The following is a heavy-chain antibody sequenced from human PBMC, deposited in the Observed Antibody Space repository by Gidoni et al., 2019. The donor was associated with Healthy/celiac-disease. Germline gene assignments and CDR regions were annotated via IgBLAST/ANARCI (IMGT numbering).Heavy chain of an antibody. D-gene: IGHD1-26*01. V-gene: IGHV1-18*01. CDR2: ISAYNGNT. CDR1: GYTFTRYG. J-gene: IGHJ4*02. Sequence: QVLLVPSVAEVKKPGASVKASGRVSGYTFTRYGISWVRQAPGQGLEWMGWISAYNGNTNYEQKLQGRVTMTTDTSTSTDYMELRSLRSDDTAGYYCARDLKWELGPLSDYWGQGTLVTVSS. CDR3: ARDLKWELGPLSDY.